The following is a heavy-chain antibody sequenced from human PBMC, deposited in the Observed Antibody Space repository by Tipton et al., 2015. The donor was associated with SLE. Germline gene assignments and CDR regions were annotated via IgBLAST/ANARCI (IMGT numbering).Heavy chain of an antibody. CDR3: ATPTGYYGSGRPVDVFDI. V-gene: IGHV5-51*03. CDR1: GYSFTAYW. D-gene: IGHD3-10*01. J-gene: IGHJ3*02. Sequence: VQLVQSGAEVKKSGESLKISCKGSGYSFTAYWIAWVRQMPGKGLEWMGSTSPGDSETRYSPSFQGQVTISADRSSTTAYLQWASLKASDSALYYCATPTGYYGSGRPVDVFDIWGQGTMVTVSS. CDR2: TSPGDSET.